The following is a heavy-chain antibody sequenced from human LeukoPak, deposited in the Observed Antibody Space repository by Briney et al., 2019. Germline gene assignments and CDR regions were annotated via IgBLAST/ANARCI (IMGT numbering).Heavy chain of an antibody. CDR2: INHSGST. Sequence: SETLSLTCAVYGGSFSGFYWSWIRQPPGKGLEWIGDINHSGSTNYNPSLKSRVTISVDTSKNQFSLKLSSVTAADTAVYYCARRDIRMVRGVMGVDPWGQGTLVTVSS. CDR1: GGSFSGFY. CDR3: ARRDIRMVRGVMGVDP. D-gene: IGHD3-10*01. V-gene: IGHV4-34*01. J-gene: IGHJ5*02.